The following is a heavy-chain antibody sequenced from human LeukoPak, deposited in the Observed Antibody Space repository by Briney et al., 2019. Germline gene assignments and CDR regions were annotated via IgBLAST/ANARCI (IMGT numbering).Heavy chain of an antibody. CDR1: GFTFSSYS. V-gene: IGHV3-30*02. J-gene: IGHJ3*02. CDR2: IRYDGSNK. Sequence: PGGSLRLSCAASGFTFSSYSMNWVRQAPGKGLEWVAFIRYDGSNKYYADSVKGRFTISRDNSKNTLYLQMNSLRAEDTAVYYCAKDGGDAFDIWGQGTMVTVSS. D-gene: IGHD3-16*01. CDR3: AKDGGDAFDI.